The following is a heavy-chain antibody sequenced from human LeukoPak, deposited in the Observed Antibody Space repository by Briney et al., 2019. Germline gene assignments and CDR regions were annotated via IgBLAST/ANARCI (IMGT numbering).Heavy chain of an antibody. D-gene: IGHD3-10*01. CDR1: GGSISSYY. Sequence: SETLSLTCTVSGGSISSYYWSWIRQPPGKGLEWIGYIYYSGSTNYNPSLKSRVTISVDTSKNQFSLKLSSVTAADTAVYYCARAPFGEYWFDPWSQGTLVTVSS. CDR2: IYYSGST. V-gene: IGHV4-59*01. J-gene: IGHJ5*02. CDR3: ARAPFGEYWFDP.